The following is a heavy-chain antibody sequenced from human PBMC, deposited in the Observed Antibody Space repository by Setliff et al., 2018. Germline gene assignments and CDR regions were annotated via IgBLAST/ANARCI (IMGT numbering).Heavy chain of an antibody. V-gene: IGHV4-34*01. CDR3: ARDRVVVLAGRRGFYFDY. Sequence: SETLSLTCAAYGGTFSYYYWTWIRQPPGKGLEWIGEINHSGSTSYNPSLESRVTISIDTSKNQFSLKLSSVTAADTAVYYCARDRVVVLAGRRGFYFDYWGQGTLVTVSS. D-gene: IGHD2-15*01. CDR1: GGTFSYYY. J-gene: IGHJ4*02. CDR2: INHSGST.